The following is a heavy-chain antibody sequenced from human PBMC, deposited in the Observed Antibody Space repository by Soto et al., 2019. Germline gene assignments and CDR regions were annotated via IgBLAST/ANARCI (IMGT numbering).Heavy chain of an antibody. V-gene: IGHV3-11*01. Sequence: GGSLRLSCTVSGFAFRHNYLTWIRQAPGKGLEWLSYINTGGSPAYYADSVKGRFTISTDIAKKSQYLQMDSLRADDTGVYYCATGGIYYETWGQGTLVTVSS. J-gene: IGHJ5*02. CDR2: INTGGSPA. CDR3: ATGGIYYET. CDR1: GFAFRHNY. D-gene: IGHD1-26*01.